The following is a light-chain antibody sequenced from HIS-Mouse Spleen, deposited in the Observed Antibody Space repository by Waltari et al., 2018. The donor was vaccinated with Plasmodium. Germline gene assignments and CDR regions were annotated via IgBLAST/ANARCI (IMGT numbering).Light chain of an antibody. CDR2: EVS. CDR1: SSDVGGYNY. V-gene: IGLV2-14*01. CDR3: SSYTSSSTLDV. Sequence: QSALTQPASVSGSPGQSITISCTGTSSDVGGYNYVSWYPQHPGKAPKLMIYEVSNRPSGVSNRFSGSKSGNPASLTISGLQAEDEADYYCSSYTSSSTLDVFGTGTKVTVL. J-gene: IGLJ1*01.